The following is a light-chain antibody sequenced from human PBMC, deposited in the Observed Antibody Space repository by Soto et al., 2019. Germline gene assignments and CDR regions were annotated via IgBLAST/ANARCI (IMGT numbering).Light chain of an antibody. J-gene: IGKJ5*01. CDR2: DTS. CDR1: QFLSSY. V-gene: IGKV3-11*01. Sequence: EVVLRQSPATLALAPGERATLSCRASQFLSSYLAWYHQKPGQPPRLLIYDTSNRATGIPARFSGSRSGTDFTLTISSLEPEDFGVYFCHQRNKFGQGTRLEIK. CDR3: HQRNK.